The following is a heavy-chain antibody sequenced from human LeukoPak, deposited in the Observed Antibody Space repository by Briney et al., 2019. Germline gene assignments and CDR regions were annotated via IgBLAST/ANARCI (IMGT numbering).Heavy chain of an antibody. D-gene: IGHD4-23*01. J-gene: IGHJ4*02. CDR1: GGSISSYY. V-gene: IGHV4-39*01. Sequence: PSETLSLTCTVSGGSISSYYWDWIRQPPGKGLEWIGGISYSGSTYYNLSLESRVTMSVDTSNNQFSLKLSSVTAADTAVYYCARHDYGGNLSPLGYWGQGTLVTVSS. CDR2: ISYSGST. CDR3: ARHDYGGNLSPLGY.